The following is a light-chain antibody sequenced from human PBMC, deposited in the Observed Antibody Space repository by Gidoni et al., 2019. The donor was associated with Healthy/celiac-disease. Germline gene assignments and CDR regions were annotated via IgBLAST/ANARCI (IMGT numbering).Light chain of an antibody. CDR1: QSISSW. CDR2: KAY. J-gene: IGKJ1*01. Sequence: DIQMTQSPSTLSASVGDRVTITCRASQSISSWLGWYQQKQGKAPKLLIYKAYSLESGVPSRFSGSGSGTEFTLTIRSLQPDDFATYYCQQYNSYPWTFGQGTKVEIK. V-gene: IGKV1-5*03. CDR3: QQYNSYPWT.